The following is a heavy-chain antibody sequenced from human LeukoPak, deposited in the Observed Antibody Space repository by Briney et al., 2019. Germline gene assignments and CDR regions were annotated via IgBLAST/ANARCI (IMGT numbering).Heavy chain of an antibody. D-gene: IGHD6-13*01. CDR1: GYTFTGYY. Sequence: ASVKVSCKASGYTFTGYYMHWVRQAPGQGLEWMGWINPNSGGTSYAQKFQGRVTMTRDTSISTAYMELSRLRSDDTAVYYCARDLGSSPDIDYWGQGTLVTVSS. V-gene: IGHV1-2*02. CDR3: ARDLGSSPDIDY. J-gene: IGHJ4*02. CDR2: INPNSGGT.